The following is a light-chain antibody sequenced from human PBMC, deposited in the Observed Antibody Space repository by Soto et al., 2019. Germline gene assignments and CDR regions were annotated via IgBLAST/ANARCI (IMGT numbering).Light chain of an antibody. CDR3: QQYRSSPLT. CDR1: QSVSTTY. Sequence: EIALTQSPGTLSLSPGERATLSCRASQSVSTTYLAWYQQKPGQAPRLLIYGASSRATGIPDRFSGSGSGTDVTLTISRLEPEDFAVYYCQQYRSSPLTFGGGTKVEIK. CDR2: GAS. J-gene: IGKJ4*01. V-gene: IGKV3-20*01.